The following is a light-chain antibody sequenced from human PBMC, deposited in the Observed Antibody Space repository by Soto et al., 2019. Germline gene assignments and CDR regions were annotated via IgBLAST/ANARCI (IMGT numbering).Light chain of an antibody. Sequence: QSALTQPASVSGSPGQSITISCTGTSSDVGGYNYVSWYQQHPGKAPKLMIYDVSNRPSGVPHRFSGSKSGNTASLTISGLQAEDEADYYCSSYTSSSTLFVFGTGTKLTVL. CDR1: SSDVGGYNY. J-gene: IGLJ1*01. CDR2: DVS. CDR3: SSYTSSSTLFV. V-gene: IGLV2-14*01.